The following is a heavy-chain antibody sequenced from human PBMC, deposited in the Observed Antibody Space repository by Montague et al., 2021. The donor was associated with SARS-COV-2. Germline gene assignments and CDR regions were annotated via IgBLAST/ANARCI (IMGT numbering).Heavy chain of an antibody. Sequence: SETLSLTCTVSGDSISSFYWNWIRQPAGKGLEWVGRIYASGGTNYNPSLKSRVTMLVDTSKNQFSLKLNSVTAADTAVYYCGRGVVAATPVVDYWGRGTLVTVSS. V-gene: IGHV4-4*07. J-gene: IGHJ4*02. CDR3: GRGVVAATPVVDY. D-gene: IGHD2-15*01. CDR2: IYASGGT. CDR1: GDSISSFY.